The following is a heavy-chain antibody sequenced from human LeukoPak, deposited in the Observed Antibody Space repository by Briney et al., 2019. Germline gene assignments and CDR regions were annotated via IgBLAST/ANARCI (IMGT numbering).Heavy chain of an antibody. V-gene: IGHV3-23*01. D-gene: IGHD3-22*01. CDR3: ARDYYDSSGQNWFDP. J-gene: IGHJ5*02. CDR2: ISGSGGST. CDR1: GFTFSSYA. Sequence: GGSLRLSCAASGFTFSSYAMSWVRQAPGKGLEWVSAISGSGGSTYYADSVKGRFTISRDNSKNTLYLQMNSLRAEDTAVYYCARDYYDSSGQNWFDPWGQGTLVTVSS.